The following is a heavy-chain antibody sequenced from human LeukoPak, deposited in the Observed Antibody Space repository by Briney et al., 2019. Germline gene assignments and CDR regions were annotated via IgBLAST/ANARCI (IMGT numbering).Heavy chain of an antibody. CDR1: GYTFTSYG. V-gene: IGHV1-18*01. CDR2: ISAYNGNT. D-gene: IGHD3-22*01. CDR3: AREDYYDSSGPRTGFDI. Sequence: ASVKVSCKASGYTFTSYGISWVRQAPGQGLEWMGLISAYNGNTNYAQKLQGRVTMTTDTSTSTAYMELRSLRSDDTAVYYCAREDYYDSSGPRTGFDIWGQGTMVTVSS. J-gene: IGHJ3*02.